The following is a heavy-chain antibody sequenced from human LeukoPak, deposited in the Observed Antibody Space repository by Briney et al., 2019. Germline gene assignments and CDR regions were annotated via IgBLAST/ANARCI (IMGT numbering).Heavy chain of an antibody. V-gene: IGHV3-23*01. CDR1: DFTFNTFV. D-gene: IGHD2-15*01. CDR3: AKGYWRYGSAYNPFFDY. J-gene: IGHJ4*02. CDR2: ISGPGGST. Sequence: GGSLRLSCAASDFTFNTFVMSWVRQAPGKGPEWISTISGPGGSTYYADSVRGRFTISRDNSNNTLYLQMNDLRANDTALYFCAKGYWRYGSAYNPFFDYWGQGALVAVSS.